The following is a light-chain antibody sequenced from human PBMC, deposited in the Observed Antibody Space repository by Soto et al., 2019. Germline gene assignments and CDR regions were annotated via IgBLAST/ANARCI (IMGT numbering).Light chain of an antibody. CDR3: QQCNSYPT. V-gene: IGKV1-9*01. Sequence: DIQLTQSPSFLSASVGDGVTITCRASQGISSYLAWYQQRPGKAPKLLIYAASTLQSGVPSRFSGSGSGTEFTLTISRLQPEDFATYYCQQCNSYPTFGGGTKVEIK. J-gene: IGKJ4*01. CDR2: AAS. CDR1: QGISSY.